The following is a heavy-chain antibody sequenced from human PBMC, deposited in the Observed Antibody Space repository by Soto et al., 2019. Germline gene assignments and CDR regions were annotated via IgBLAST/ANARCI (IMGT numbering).Heavy chain of an antibody. Sequence: QVQLVQSGAEVKRPGSSVKVSCKASGDTFNFYSINWVRQAPGLGLEWMGRVNPILSMSNYAQRFQGRVTMTADKSTSTAYMERSGLRSEDTAIDYCATSYGSGYRAFDFWGQGALVTVSS. CDR2: VNPILSMS. J-gene: IGHJ4*02. D-gene: IGHD3-10*01. V-gene: IGHV1-69*04. CDR1: GDTFNFYS. CDR3: ATSYGSGYRAFDF.